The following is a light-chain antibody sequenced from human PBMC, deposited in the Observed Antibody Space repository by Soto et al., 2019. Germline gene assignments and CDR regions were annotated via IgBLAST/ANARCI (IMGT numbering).Light chain of an antibody. V-gene: IGKV3-11*01. CDR3: QQRSNGPPIT. CDR1: QSVSRY. J-gene: IGKJ5*01. Sequence: EVVVTPSPTALSLSKGARAALSCMASQSVSRYLAWYQQKPGQAPRFLIYDASNRATGIPARFSGSGSGTDFTLTISSLEPEDFAGYYCQQRSNGPPITVGQGTRVAIK. CDR2: DAS.